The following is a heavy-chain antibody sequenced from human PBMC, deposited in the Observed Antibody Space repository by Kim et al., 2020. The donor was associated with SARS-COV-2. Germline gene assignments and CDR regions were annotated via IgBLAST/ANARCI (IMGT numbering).Heavy chain of an antibody. Sequence: GGSLRLSCAASGFTFRNYWMSWVRQAPGKGLEWVANIKQDESEKYYVDSVKGRFTVSRDNAKNSLYLQMSSLRAEDMAVYYCARGPLDGRCSATGCSFDYWGQGSLVTVAS. D-gene: IGHD2-2*01. CDR3: ARGPLDGRCSATGCSFDY. CDR1: GFTFRNYW. J-gene: IGHJ4*02. CDR2: IKQDESEK. V-gene: IGHV3-7*01.